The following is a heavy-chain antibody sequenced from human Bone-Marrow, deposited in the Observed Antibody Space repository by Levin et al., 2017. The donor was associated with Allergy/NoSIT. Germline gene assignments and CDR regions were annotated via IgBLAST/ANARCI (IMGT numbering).Heavy chain of an antibody. CDR3: ARAIPSGGNSYYYYYMDV. D-gene: IGHD4-23*01. CDR1: GGSISSYY. J-gene: IGHJ6*03. CDR2: IYYSGST. V-gene: IGHV4-59*01. Sequence: SETLSLTCTVSGGSISSYYWTWIRQPPEKRLEWIGYIYYSGSTNYNPSLKTRVTISVATSKNLFSLNLISVTAADSAVYYCARAIPSGGNSYYYYYMDVWGKGTTVTVSS.